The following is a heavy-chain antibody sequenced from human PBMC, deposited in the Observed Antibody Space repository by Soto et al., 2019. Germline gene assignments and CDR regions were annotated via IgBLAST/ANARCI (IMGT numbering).Heavy chain of an antibody. J-gene: IGHJ4*02. D-gene: IGHD2-21*02. CDR3: ARPPYCGGDCYYLDF. CDR1: GFTFSSYA. CDR2: ISGSGVTT. Sequence: GGSLRLSCAASGFTFSSYAMTWVRQAPGEGLEWVSSISGSGVTTNYADTVKGRFIVSRDNYKNTVSLQMNSLRAEDTAVYYCARPPYCGGDCYYLDFWGQGTLVTVSS. V-gene: IGHV3-23*01.